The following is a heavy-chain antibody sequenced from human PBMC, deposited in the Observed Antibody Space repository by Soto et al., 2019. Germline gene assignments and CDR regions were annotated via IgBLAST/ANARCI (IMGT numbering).Heavy chain of an antibody. J-gene: IGHJ4*02. CDR3: ARVYDSREGRDLFDY. V-gene: IGHV3-74*01. Sequence: GGSLRLSCAASGFTFSSYWMHWVRQAPGKGLVWVSRINSDGSSTSYADSVKGRFTISRDNAKNTLYLQMNSLRAEDTAVYYCARVYDSREGRDLFDYWGQGTLVTVSS. CDR1: GFTFSSYW. D-gene: IGHD3-22*01. CDR2: INSDGSST.